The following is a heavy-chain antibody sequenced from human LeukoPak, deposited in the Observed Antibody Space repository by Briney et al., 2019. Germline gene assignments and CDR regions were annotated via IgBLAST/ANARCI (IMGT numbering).Heavy chain of an antibody. CDR3: ARAATWIQLWAMGVDY. D-gene: IGHD5-18*01. CDR2: ISGSGGST. Sequence: GGSLRLSCAASGFTFSSYAMSWVRQAPGKGLEWVSAISGSGGSTYYADSVKGRFTISRDSSKNLYLQMNSLRPEDTAVYYCARAATWIQLWAMGVDYWGQGTLVTVFS. CDR1: GFTFSSYA. V-gene: IGHV3-23*01. J-gene: IGHJ4*02.